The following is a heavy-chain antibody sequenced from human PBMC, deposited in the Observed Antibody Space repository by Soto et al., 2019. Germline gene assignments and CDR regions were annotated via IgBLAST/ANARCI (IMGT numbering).Heavy chain of an antibody. Sequence: QVQLQESGPGLVKPSGTLSLTCTVSGGSMTSSNWWNWVRQSPGKGLEWIGEAHHSGRTNYNPSLKCRVPISVDKSKNHFSLKLSSVTAADTAVYYCARSEATGLDYWGQGTLVTVSS. D-gene: IGHD1-26*01. CDR1: GGSMTSSNW. J-gene: IGHJ4*02. CDR2: AHHSGRT. V-gene: IGHV4-4*02. CDR3: ARSEATGLDY.